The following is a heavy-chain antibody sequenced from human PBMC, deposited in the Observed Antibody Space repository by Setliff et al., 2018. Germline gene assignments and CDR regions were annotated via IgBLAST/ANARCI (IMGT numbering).Heavy chain of an antibody. Sequence: HPGGSLRLSCAASGFTFSRYDIHWVRQVTGKGLEWVSGTAAAGDTYYADSVKGRFTISRENAKNSFYLQMNSLTAGGTAVYYCARSSVVGGYSTTYYFDYMDVWGKGTTVTVSS. V-gene: IGHV3-13*04. J-gene: IGHJ6*03. CDR2: TAAAGDT. CDR3: ARSSVVGGYSTTYYFDYMDV. D-gene: IGHD3-3*01. CDR1: GFTFSRYD.